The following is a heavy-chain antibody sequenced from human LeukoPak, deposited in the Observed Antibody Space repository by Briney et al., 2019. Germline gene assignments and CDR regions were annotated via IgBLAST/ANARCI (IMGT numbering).Heavy chain of an antibody. Sequence: GRSLRLSCAASGFTFSSYGMHWVRQAPGKGLEWVAVISYDGSNKYYADSVKGRFTISRDNSKNTLYLQMNSLRAEDTAVYYCVKGTRDYYYYGMDVWGQGTTVTVSS. CDR2: ISYDGSNK. V-gene: IGHV3-30*18. CDR1: GFTFSSYG. J-gene: IGHJ6*02. CDR3: VKGTRDYYYYGMDV.